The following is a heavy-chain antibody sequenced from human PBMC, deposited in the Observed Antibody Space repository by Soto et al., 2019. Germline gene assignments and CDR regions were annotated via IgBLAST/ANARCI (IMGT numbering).Heavy chain of an antibody. Sequence: GESLQISCKGSGYSFTSYWISWVRQMPGKGLEWMGRIDPSDSYTNYSPSFQGHVTISADKSISTAYLQWSSLKASDTAMYYCASHGVVPAAIVDTDKTFDYWGQGTLVTVSS. V-gene: IGHV5-10-1*01. D-gene: IGHD2-2*01. CDR3: ASHGVVPAAIVDTDKTFDY. CDR1: GYSFTSYW. J-gene: IGHJ4*02. CDR2: IDPSDSYT.